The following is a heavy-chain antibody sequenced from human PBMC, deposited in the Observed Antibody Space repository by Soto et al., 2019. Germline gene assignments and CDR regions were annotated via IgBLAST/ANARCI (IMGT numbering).Heavy chain of an antibody. V-gene: IGHV4-31*03. CDR1: GGSISSGGYY. CDR2: IYYSGST. J-gene: IGHJ4*02. Sequence: QVQLQESGPGLVKPSQTLSLTCTVSGGSISSGGYYWSWIRQHPGKGLEWIGYIYYSGSTYYNPSLKSRVTISVDTSKNQFSLKLSSVTAADTAVYYCARTAGSIAVAGTPSNYFDYWGQGTLVTVSS. CDR3: ARTAGSIAVAGTPSNYFDY. D-gene: IGHD6-19*01.